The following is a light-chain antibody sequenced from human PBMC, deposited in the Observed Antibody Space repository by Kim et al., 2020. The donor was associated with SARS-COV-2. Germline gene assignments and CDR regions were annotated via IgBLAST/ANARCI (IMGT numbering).Light chain of an antibody. CDR3: QAWDSSNVV. CDR2: QDS. J-gene: IGLJ2*01. V-gene: IGLV3-1*01. Sequence: SVSPGQTASITCSGDKLGEKYACWYQQKPGQSPVLVIYQDSKRPSGIPERFSGSNSGNTATLTISGTQAMDEADYYCQAWDSSNVVFGGGTKLTVL. CDR1: KLGEKY.